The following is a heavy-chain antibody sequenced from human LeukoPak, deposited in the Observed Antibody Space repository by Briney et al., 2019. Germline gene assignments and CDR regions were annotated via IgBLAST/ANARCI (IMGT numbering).Heavy chain of an antibody. V-gene: IGHV4-59*01. D-gene: IGHD3-22*01. CDR1: GGSISSYY. J-gene: IGHJ4*02. CDR3: ATTDRSGYYYFDY. Sequence: PSETLSLTCTVSGGSISSYYWSWIRQPPGKGLEWIGYIYYSGSTNYNPSLKSRVTISVDTSKNQFSLKLSSVTAADTAVYYCATTDRSGYYYFDYWGQGTLVTVSS. CDR2: IYYSGST.